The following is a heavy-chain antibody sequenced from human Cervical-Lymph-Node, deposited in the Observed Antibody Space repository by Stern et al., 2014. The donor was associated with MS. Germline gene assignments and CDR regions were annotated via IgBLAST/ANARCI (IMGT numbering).Heavy chain of an antibody. CDR3: VKSGGAFSSGWYGHNFDN. CDR2: ISRNGDSI. D-gene: IGHD6-19*01. CDR1: GFTFDDYA. V-gene: IGHV3-9*01. J-gene: IGHJ4*02. Sequence: QLVESGGGLAQPGRSLRLSCAASGFTFDDYAMHWVRQAPGRGLEWVSGISRNGDSIGYVASVKGRFTISRDNAKNSLYLQMNSLRGDDTALYYCVKSGGAFSSGWYGHNFDNWGQGTLVTVSS.